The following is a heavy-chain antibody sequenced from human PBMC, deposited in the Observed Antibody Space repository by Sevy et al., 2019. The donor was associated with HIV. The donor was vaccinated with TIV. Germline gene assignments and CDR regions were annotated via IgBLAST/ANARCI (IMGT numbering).Heavy chain of an antibody. CDR2: IWYDGSNK. J-gene: IGHJ3*02. CDR1: GFTFSSYG. Sequence: GGSLRLSCAASGFTFSSYGMHWVHQAPGKGLEWVAVIWYDGSNKYYADSVKGRFTISRDNSKNTLYLQMNSLRAEDTAVYYCARDGPAPFYDYVWGSYQHAFDIWGQGTMVTVSS. D-gene: IGHD3-16*02. CDR3: ARDGPAPFYDYVWGSYQHAFDI. V-gene: IGHV3-33*01.